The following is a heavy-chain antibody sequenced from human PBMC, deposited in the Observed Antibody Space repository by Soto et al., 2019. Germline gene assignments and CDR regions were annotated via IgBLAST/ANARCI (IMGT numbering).Heavy chain of an antibody. V-gene: IGHV1-69*01. CDR2: IIPIFGTA. Sequence: QVQLVQSGAEVKKPGSSVKVSCKASGGTFSSYAISWVRQAPGQGLEWMGGIIPIFGTANYAQKFQGRVMITADESTSTAYMELSSLRSEDTAVYYCARDRGGYSGYDRSMYNWFDPWGQGTLVTVSS. J-gene: IGHJ5*02. D-gene: IGHD5-12*01. CDR1: GGTFSSYA. CDR3: ARDRGGYSGYDRSMYNWFDP.